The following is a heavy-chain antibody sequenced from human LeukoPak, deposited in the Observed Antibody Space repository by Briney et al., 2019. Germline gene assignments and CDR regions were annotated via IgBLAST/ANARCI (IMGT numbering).Heavy chain of an antibody. CDR1: GFTFSDYY. Sequence: GGTLRLSCAASGFTFSDYYMSWIRQAPGKGLEWVSYISSSGDTIYYADSVKGRFTISRDNAKNSLHLQMNSLRAEDTAVYYCARDRNDGDYYYYYMDVWGKGTTVTVSS. D-gene: IGHD1-1*01. V-gene: IGHV3-11*04. CDR2: ISSSGDTI. CDR3: ARDRNDGDYYYYYMDV. J-gene: IGHJ6*03.